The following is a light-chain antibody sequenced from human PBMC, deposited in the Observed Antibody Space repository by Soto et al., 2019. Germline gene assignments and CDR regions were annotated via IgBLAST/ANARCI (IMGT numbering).Light chain of an antibody. CDR3: GSYTDNNTGL. Sequence: QSALTQPPSASGYPGQSVTISCTGISADLGGYNYVSWYQQHPGKAPRLIIYEFTKRPSGVPDRFSGSNSANTASLTVSGRQAEDEADYYCGSYTDNNTGLFGGGTKVTVL. V-gene: IGLV2-8*01. CDR1: SADLGGYNY. CDR2: EFT. J-gene: IGLJ2*01.